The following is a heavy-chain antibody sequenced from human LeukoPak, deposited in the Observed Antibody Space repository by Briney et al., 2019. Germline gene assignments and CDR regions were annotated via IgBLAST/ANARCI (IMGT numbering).Heavy chain of an antibody. Sequence: ASVNVSSKASGNAFSNYFIHWVRQAPGQGREWMGVIDRSGVSTSYAQKFQGRISVSSDMSTSTVYMELSSLTSEDTAVYFCATNSGARDSGNWGQGTLVTVSS. CDR2: IDRSGVST. V-gene: IGHV1-46*01. CDR1: GNAFSNYF. D-gene: IGHD5-24*01. J-gene: IGHJ4*02. CDR3: ATNSGARDSGN.